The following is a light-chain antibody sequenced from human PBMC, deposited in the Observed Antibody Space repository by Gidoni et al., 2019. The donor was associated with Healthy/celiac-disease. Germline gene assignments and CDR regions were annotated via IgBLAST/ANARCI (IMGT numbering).Light chain of an antibody. CDR2: RNS. CDR1: SSNIGSNY. V-gene: IGLV1-47*01. J-gene: IGLJ1*01. CDR3: AAWDDSLSGYV. Sequence: QSVLTQPPSASGTPGQRVTISCSGRSSNIGSNYVYWYQQLPGTAPKLLIYRNSQRPSGVPDRFSGSKSGTSAALAISGLRSEDEADYYCAAWDDSLSGYVFGTGTKVTVL.